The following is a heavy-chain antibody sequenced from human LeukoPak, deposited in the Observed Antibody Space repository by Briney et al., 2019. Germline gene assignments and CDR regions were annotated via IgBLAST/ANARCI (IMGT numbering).Heavy chain of an antibody. V-gene: IGHV1-18*01. CDR2: ISAYNGNT. Sequence: ASVKVSCKASGYTFTSYGISWVRQAPGQGLEWMGWISAYNGNTNYAQKLQGRVTMTKDTSTRTAYMELESLRSDDSAVSYCARITIFGVVRLVDYWGQGTLVTVSS. CDR3: ARITIFGVVRLVDY. CDR1: GYTFTSYG. J-gene: IGHJ4*02. D-gene: IGHD3-3*01.